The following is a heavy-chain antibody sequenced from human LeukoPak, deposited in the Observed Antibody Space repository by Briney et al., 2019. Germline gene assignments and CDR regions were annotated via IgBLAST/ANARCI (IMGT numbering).Heavy chain of an antibody. J-gene: IGHJ5*02. Sequence: GGSLRLSCAASGFTFDDYGMALVRQAPGKGLEWVSGINGDGGSRGYADSVKGRFTISRDNAKNSLYLQMNSLRVEDTALYYCARNHDYDSSGYHAWGQGTLVTVSS. CDR1: GFTFDDYG. D-gene: IGHD3-22*01. V-gene: IGHV3-20*04. CDR3: ARNHDYDSSGYHA. CDR2: INGDGGSR.